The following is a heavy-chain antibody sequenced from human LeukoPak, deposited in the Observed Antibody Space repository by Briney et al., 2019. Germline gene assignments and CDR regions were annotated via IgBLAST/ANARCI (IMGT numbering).Heavy chain of an antibody. CDR1: GGSISSYY. D-gene: IGHD6-19*01. Sequence: SETLSLTCTVSGGSISSYYWSWIRQPPGKGLEWIGYIYYSGSTNYNPSLKSRATISVDTSKNQFSLKLSSVTAADTAVFYCGRVPIGAGTYWYFDLWGRGTLVTVSS. V-gene: IGHV4-59*01. CDR3: GRVPIGAGTYWYFDL. CDR2: IYYSGST. J-gene: IGHJ2*01.